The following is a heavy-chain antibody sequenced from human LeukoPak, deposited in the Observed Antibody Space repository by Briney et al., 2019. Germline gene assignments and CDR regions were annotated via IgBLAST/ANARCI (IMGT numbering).Heavy chain of an antibody. CDR1: GGSISSYY. CDR3: ARDFLLQSEGLFDY. D-gene: IGHD4-11*01. CDR2: FYISGST. J-gene: IGHJ4*02. V-gene: IGHV4-4*07. Sequence: PSETLSLTCTVSGGSISSYYWSWIRQPAGKGLEWIGRFYISGSTNYNPYLKSRVTMSVDTSKTQFSLRLNSVTAADTAVYYCARDFLLQSEGLFDYWGQGTLVTVSS.